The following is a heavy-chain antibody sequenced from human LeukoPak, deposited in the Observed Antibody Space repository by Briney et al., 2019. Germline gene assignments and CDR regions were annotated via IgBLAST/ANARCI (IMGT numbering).Heavy chain of an antibody. J-gene: IGHJ4*02. CDR3: ARHDAGIAARPFDN. V-gene: IGHV4-4*09. D-gene: IGHD6-6*01. CDR1: GGSISTYY. Sequence: SETLSLTCTVSGGSISTYYWSWIRRPPGKGLEWIAYIHASGPTNYNPSLKSRITISVDTSKNQFSLKLSSVTAADTAVYYCARHDAGIAARPFDNWGQGTLVTVSS. CDR2: IHASGPT.